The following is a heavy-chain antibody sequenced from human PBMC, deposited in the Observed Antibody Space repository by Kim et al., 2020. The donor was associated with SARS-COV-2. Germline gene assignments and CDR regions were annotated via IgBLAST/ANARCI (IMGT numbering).Heavy chain of an antibody. J-gene: IGHJ6*02. V-gene: IGHV3-30-3*01. Sequence: GGSLRLSCAASGLSFASAAMNWVRQAPGKGLEWVAVISYDGRNKAYADSVKGRFTISSDNPKRTLYLQMNSLSAEDTAVYYCARGNYYESVSLSDYYNGMDVWGQGTTVTVSS. CDR3: ARGNYYESVSLSDYYNGMDV. CDR2: ISYDGRNK. D-gene: IGHD3-10*01. CDR1: GLSFASAA.